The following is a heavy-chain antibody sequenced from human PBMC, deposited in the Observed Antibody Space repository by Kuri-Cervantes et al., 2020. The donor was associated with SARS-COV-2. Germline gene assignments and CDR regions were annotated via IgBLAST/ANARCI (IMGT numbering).Heavy chain of an antibody. CDR1: GFTFSSYA. D-gene: IGHD3-10*01. CDR2: ISYDGSNK. Sequence: LSLTCAASGFTFSSYAMHWVRQAPGKGLEWVAVISYDGSNKYYADSVKGRFTISRDNAKNSLYLQMNSLRAEDTAVYYCARGYEVRGVIIYYYYGMDVWGQGTTVTVYS. CDR3: ARGYEVRGVIIYYYYGMDV. V-gene: IGHV3-30-3*01. J-gene: IGHJ6*02.